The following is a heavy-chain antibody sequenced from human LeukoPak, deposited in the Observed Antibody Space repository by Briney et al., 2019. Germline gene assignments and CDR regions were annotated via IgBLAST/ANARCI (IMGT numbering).Heavy chain of an antibody. CDR3: ARAGYASSWYAQFPFSFDS. Sequence: RPSETLSLTCAVYGGSFSGYYWSWIRQPPGKGLEWIGEINHSGSTNYNPSLKSRVTISVDTSKNQFSLKLSSVTAADTAVYYCARAGYASSWYAQFPFSFDSWGHGALVTVSS. J-gene: IGHJ4*01. CDR1: GGSFSGYY. CDR2: INHSGST. D-gene: IGHD2-2*03. V-gene: IGHV4-34*01.